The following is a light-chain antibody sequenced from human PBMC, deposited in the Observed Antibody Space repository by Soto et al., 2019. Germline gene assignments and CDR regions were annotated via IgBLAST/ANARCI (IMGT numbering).Light chain of an antibody. CDR1: QSVSSY. CDR3: QQRSNWPLLT. CDR2: DVF. Sequence: EIVLTQSPATLSLSPGERATLSCRASQSVSSYLAWYQQKPGQAPRLLIYDVFNRATGIPARFSGSGSGTDFTLTISSLEPEDFAVYYCQQRSNWPLLTFGGGTKVEIK. V-gene: IGKV3-11*01. J-gene: IGKJ4*01.